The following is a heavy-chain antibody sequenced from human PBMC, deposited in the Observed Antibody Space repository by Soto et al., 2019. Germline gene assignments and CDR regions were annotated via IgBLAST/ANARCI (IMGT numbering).Heavy chain of an antibody. CDR1: GFTVSTKY. CDR2: IYSGGST. CDR3: ARDPWAADP. D-gene: IGHD3-16*01. J-gene: IGHJ5*02. Sequence: HPGGSLRLSCAASGFTVSTKYMSWVRQAPGKGLEWVSVIYSGGSTFYADSVRGRFTISRDNSKNTVNLQMNSLRAEDTAVYYCARDPWAADPWGQGTLVTVSS. V-gene: IGHV3-66*01.